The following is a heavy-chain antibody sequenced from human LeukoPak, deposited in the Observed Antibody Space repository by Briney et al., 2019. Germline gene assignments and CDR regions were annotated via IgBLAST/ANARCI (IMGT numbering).Heavy chain of an antibody. CDR1: GFTFGDYS. J-gene: IGHJ6*04. CDR3: TRDHDFWSGPFDV. Sequence: PGGSLRLSCTASGFTFGDYSLSWVRQAPEKGREWVGFIRRKGYGGTTEYAPSVKGRFIISRDDSKSTAYLQMNSLKTEDTAVYYCTRDHDFWSGPFDVWGKGTTVTVSS. D-gene: IGHD3-3*01. CDR2: IRRKGYGGTT. V-gene: IGHV3-49*04.